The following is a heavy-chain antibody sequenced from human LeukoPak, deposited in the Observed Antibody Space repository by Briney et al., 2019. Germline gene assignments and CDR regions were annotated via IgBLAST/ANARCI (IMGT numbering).Heavy chain of an antibody. CDR3: ARGVLAGFFCPDY. J-gene: IGHJ4*02. Sequence: GGSLRLSCAASGFSFSNHGMHWVRQAPGKGLEWLAIIFNDGNYENYADSVRGRFTVSRDNSKNTLYLQLNNVRVDDTATYYCARGVLAGFFCPDYWGQGTRVTVSS. V-gene: IGHV3-33*01. CDR2: IFNDGNYE. D-gene: IGHD3/OR15-3a*01. CDR1: GFSFSNHG.